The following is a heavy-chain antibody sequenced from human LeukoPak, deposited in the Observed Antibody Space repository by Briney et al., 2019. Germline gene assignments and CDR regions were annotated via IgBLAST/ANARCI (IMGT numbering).Heavy chain of an antibody. CDR3: ARDSRWELGRDY. J-gene: IGHJ4*02. D-gene: IGHD1-26*01. Sequence: SETLSLTCTVSGGSISSYYWGWIRQSPGKGLEWIGSIYYSGSTYYNPSLKSRVTISVDTSKNQFSLKLSSVTAADTAVYYCARDSRWELGRDYWGQGTLVTVSS. CDR2: IYYSGST. CDR1: GGSISSYY. V-gene: IGHV4-39*07.